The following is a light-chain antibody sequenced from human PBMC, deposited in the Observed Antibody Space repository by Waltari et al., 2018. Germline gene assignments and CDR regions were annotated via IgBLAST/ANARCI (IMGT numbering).Light chain of an antibody. J-gene: IGLJ2*01. V-gene: IGLV3-19*01. CDR3: NTRDSSGNHHVV. CDR1: SLRSYY. Sequence: SSELTQDPAVSVALGQSVRITCQGDSLRSYYASWYQQKPGQELVLVISGKNNRPSGVPDRFSVSSSGNTAAWTITGAQAEDEADYYCNTRDSSGNHHVVFGGGTKLTVL. CDR2: GKN.